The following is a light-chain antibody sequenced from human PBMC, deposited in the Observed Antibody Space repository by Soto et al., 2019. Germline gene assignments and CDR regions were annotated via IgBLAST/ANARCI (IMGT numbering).Light chain of an antibody. CDR3: QSYDSSLSGPV. Sequence: QPVLTQPPSVSGAPGQRVTISCTGSSSNIGAGYDVHWYQQLPGTAPKLLIYGNSNRPSGVPDRFSGSKSGTSASLAITGLQAEDEADYYCQSYDSSLSGPVFGGGTTVTVL. CDR2: GNS. CDR1: SSNIGAGYD. J-gene: IGLJ2*01. V-gene: IGLV1-40*01.